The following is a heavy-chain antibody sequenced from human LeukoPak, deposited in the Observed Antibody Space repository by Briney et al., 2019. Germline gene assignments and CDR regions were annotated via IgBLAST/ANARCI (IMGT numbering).Heavy chain of an antibody. D-gene: IGHD2-15*01. Sequence: GGSLRLSCAASGFTFSTLAMIWVRQPPGKGLEWVSSIFPSGGEIHYADSVRGRFTISRDNSKSTLSLQMNSLRAEDTAVYYCAKDRGGSYLTGAFDIWGQGTMVTVSS. CDR2: IFPSGGEI. CDR1: GFTFSTLA. J-gene: IGHJ3*02. CDR3: AKDRGGSYLTGAFDI. V-gene: IGHV3-23*01.